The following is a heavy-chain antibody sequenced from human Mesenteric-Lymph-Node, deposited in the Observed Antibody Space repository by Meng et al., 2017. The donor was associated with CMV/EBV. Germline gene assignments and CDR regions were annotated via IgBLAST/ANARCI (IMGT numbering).Heavy chain of an antibody. CDR2: ISWDDDK. D-gene: IGHD4-17*01. CDR1: GFSLSTSRLG. CDR3: AHRVYGDYAFDY. J-gene: IGHJ4*02. V-gene: IGHV2-5*02. Sequence: TFSGFSLSTSRLGVCWIRQPPGKALEWLALISWDDDKRYSPSLKSRLTITKDTSKNQVVLTMTNMDPVDTVTYYCAHRVYGDYAFDYWGQGTLVTVSS.